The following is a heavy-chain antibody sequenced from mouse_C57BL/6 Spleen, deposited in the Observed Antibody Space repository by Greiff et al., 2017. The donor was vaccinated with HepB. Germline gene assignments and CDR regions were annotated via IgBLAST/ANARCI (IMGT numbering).Heavy chain of an antibody. CDR1: GYAFSSSW. CDR3: SREVMYYGCTFAY. CDR2: IYPGDGDT. V-gene: IGHV1-82*01. Sequence: VQLQQSGPELVKPGASVKISCKASGYAFSSSWMNWVKQRPGKGLEWIGRIYPGDGDTNYNGKFKGKATLTADKYSSTAYMQLRSLTSEDSAVYFCSREVMYYGCTFAYWGQGTLVTVSA. J-gene: IGHJ3*01. D-gene: IGHD1-1*01.